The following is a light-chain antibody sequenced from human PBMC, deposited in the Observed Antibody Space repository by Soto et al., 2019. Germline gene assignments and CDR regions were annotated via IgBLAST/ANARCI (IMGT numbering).Light chain of an antibody. J-gene: IGKJ5*01. CDR3: QQYNNWPIT. Sequence: EILLTRAPCTLSLTPXRRVTHSCXXSQSLSSGYLAWYQQKFGQAPRLLIYDASRRATGIPARFSGSGSGTEFTLTISSLQSEDFAVYYCQQYNNWPITFGQGTRLENK. CDR2: DAS. V-gene: IGKV3-15*01. CDR1: QSLSSGY.